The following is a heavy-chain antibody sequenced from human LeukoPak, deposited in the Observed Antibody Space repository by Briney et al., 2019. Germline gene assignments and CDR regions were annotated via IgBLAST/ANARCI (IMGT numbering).Heavy chain of an antibody. D-gene: IGHD6-13*01. Sequence: GASVKVSCKASGYTFTSYAMHWVRQAPGQRLEWMGWINAGNGNTKYSKKFQGRVTITRDTSASTAYMELSSLRSEDTAVYYCARSSRSGIAAAGSWGQGTLVTVSS. CDR1: GYTFTSYA. V-gene: IGHV1-3*01. J-gene: IGHJ4*02. CDR3: ARSSRSGIAAAGS. CDR2: INAGNGNT.